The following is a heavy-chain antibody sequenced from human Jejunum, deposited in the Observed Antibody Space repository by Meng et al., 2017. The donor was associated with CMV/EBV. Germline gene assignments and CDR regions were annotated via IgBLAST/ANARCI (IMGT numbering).Heavy chain of an antibody. J-gene: IGHJ5*01. CDR1: GFTFSSYA. D-gene: IGHD1-26*01. CDR3: AKEPTDPYGGRGYFDS. V-gene: IGHV3-23*01. Sequence: GFTFSSYAMSWVRQAPGKGLNWVSVISSSGRSTYYADSVQGRFTISRDISKNTLYLQMNSLRAEDTAVYYCAKEPTDPYGGRGYFDSWGQGTLVTVSS. CDR2: ISSSGRST.